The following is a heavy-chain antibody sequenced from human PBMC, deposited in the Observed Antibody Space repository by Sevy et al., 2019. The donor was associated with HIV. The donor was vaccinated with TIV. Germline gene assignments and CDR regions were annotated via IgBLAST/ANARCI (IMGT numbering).Heavy chain of an antibody. J-gene: IGHJ4*02. CDR3: ARDQGANSGYDRALGY. Sequence: ASVKVSCKTSGGTFSSYAISWVRQAPGQGLEWMGRIIPIFGTANYAQKFQGRVTITADESTSTAYMELSSLRSEDTAVYYCARDQGANSGYDRALGYWGQGTLVTVSS. D-gene: IGHD5-12*01. V-gene: IGHV1-69*13. CDR1: GGTFSSYA. CDR2: IIPIFGTA.